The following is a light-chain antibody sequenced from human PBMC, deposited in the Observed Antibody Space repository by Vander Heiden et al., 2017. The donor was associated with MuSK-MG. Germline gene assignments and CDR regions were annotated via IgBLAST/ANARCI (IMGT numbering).Light chain of an antibody. J-gene: IGKJ1*01. CDR1: QSISSY. CDR2: AAS. CDR3: QQWYSTPT. V-gene: IGKV1-39*01. Sequence: DIQMTQSPSSLSASVGDSVTITCRASQSISSYLKLYQQKPGKAPKLRIYAASSLQSGVPSRFSGSGSGTDFTLTISSLQPEDFATYYCQQWYSTPTFGQGTKVEIK.